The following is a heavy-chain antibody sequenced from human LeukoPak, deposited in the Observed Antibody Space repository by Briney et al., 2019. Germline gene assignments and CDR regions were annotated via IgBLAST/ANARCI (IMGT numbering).Heavy chain of an antibody. CDR1: GFTFSSYS. Sequence: PGGSLRLSCAASGFTFSSYSMNWVRQAPGKGLEWVSSISSSSSYIYYADSVKGRFTISRGNAKNSLYLQMNSLRAEDTAVYYCAREQDYSNHFDYWGQGTLVTVSS. V-gene: IGHV3-21*01. CDR3: AREQDYSNHFDY. J-gene: IGHJ4*02. CDR2: ISSSSSYI. D-gene: IGHD4-11*01.